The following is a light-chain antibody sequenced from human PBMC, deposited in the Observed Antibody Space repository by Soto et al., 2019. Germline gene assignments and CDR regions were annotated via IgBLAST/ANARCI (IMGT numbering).Light chain of an antibody. V-gene: IGKV3-20*01. CDR3: QQYGSSPWT. CDR1: QSVSSSY. J-gene: IGKJ1*01. Sequence: EIVLTQSPGTLSLSPGERATLSCRASQSVSSSYLAWYQQKPGQAPRPLIYGASSRAIGIPDRFSGSGSGTDFTLTISTLEPADFAEYYCQQYGSSPWTFGQGTKVDIK. CDR2: GAS.